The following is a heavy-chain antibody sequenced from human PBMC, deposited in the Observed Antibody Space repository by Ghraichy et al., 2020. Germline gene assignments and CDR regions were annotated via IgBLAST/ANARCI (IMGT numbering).Heavy chain of an antibody. CDR1: GGSISSYY. Sequence: SETLSLTCTVSGGSISSYYWSWIRQPPGKGLEWIGYIYYSGSTNYNPSLKSRVTISVDTSKNQFSLKLSSVTAADTAVYYCARAGGERAGSVDYWGQGTLVTVSS. CDR2: IYYSGST. D-gene: IGHD3-16*01. CDR3: ARAGGERAGSVDY. V-gene: IGHV4-59*08. J-gene: IGHJ4*02.